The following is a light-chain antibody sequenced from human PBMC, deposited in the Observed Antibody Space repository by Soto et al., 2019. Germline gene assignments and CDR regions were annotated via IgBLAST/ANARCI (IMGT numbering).Light chain of an antibody. CDR2: GST. V-gene: IGLV1-40*01. CDR3: QSYDSSLSGYV. CDR1: SSNIGAGYD. J-gene: IGLJ1*01. Sequence: QSVLTQPRSVSGAPGQRVTISRTGSSSNIGAGYDVHWYQQLPGTAPKLLIYGSTNRPSGVPDRFSGSKSGSSASLAITGLQPADQADYYCQSYDSSLSGYVFGTGTKVTVL.